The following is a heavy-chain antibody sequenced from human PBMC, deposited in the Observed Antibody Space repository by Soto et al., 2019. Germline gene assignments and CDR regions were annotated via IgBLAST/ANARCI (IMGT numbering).Heavy chain of an antibody. J-gene: IGHJ6*03. CDR1: GFTFSSYG. V-gene: IGHV3-30*18. D-gene: IGHD6-13*01. CDR2: ISYDGSNK. CDR3: AKSYSSSWYYYYYYMDV. Sequence: GGSLRLSCAASGFTFSSYGMHWVRQATGKGLEWVAVISYDGSNKYYADSVKGRFTISRDNSKNTLYLQMNSLRAEDTAVYYCAKSYSSSWYYYYYYMDVWGKGTTVTVSS.